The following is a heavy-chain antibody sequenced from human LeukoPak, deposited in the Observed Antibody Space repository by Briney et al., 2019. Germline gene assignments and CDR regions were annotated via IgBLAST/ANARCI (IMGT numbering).Heavy chain of an antibody. J-gene: IGHJ5*02. V-gene: IGHV4-4*07. CDR2: IYTSGST. CDR3: ARHPPYYDILTGKVFDP. CDR1: GGSISSYY. Sequence: PSETLPLTCTVSGGSISSYYWSWIRQPAGKGLEWIGRIYTSGSTNYNPSLKSRVTMSVDTSKNQFSLKLSSVTAADTAVYYCARHPPYYDILTGKVFDPWGQGTLVTVSS. D-gene: IGHD3-9*01.